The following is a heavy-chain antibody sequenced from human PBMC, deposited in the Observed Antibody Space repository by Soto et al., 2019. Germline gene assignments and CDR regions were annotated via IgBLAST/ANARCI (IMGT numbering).Heavy chain of an antibody. CDR2: ISAGGGNT. D-gene: IGHD3-22*01. V-gene: IGHV3-23*01. Sequence: GGSLRLSCAASGFTFSNYGMSWVRQAPGKGLEWVSGISAGGGNTYYADSVKGRFTISRDNSRNTLYLQMNSLRAEDTAVYYCAPRAYYDIRGYYEYYFAYWGQGSLVTVSS. CDR3: APRAYYDIRGYYEYYFAY. CDR1: GFTFSNYG. J-gene: IGHJ4*02.